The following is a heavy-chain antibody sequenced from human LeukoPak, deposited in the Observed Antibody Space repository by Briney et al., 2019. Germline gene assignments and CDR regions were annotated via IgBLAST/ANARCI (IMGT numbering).Heavy chain of an antibody. Sequence: GGSLRLSCAASGFTFSSYEMNWVRQAPGKGLEWVSYISSSGSTIYYADSVKGGFTISRDNAKNSLYLQMNSLRAEDTAVYYCATTMVRGFYMDYWGQGTLVTVSS. V-gene: IGHV3-48*03. CDR2: ISSSGSTI. CDR3: ATTMVRGFYMDY. J-gene: IGHJ4*02. CDR1: GFTFSSYE. D-gene: IGHD3-10*01.